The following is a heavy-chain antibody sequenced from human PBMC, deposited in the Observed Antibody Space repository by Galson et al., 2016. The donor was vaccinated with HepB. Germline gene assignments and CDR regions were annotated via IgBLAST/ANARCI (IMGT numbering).Heavy chain of an antibody. CDR2: IYPGDSDT. D-gene: IGHD2-2*01. CDR3: AGHVPPSPAAPPES. Sequence: QSGAEVKKPGESLKISCKASGYTFSRYWIGWVRQMPGKGLEWMGIIYPGDSDTRYSPSFQDQVTISADKSINTAYLQWSSLKASDSAMYFCAGHVPPSPAAPPESWGQGTLVTVSS. CDR1: GYTFSRYW. J-gene: IGHJ5*02. V-gene: IGHV5-51*01.